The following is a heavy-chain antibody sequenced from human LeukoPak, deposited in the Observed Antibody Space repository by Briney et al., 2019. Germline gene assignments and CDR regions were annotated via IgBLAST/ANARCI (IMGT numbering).Heavy chain of an antibody. Sequence: EASVKVSCKASGYTFTSYAMHWVRQAPGQRLEWMGWINAGNSNTKYSQKFQGRVTITRDTSASTAYMELSSLRSEDTAVYYCARSYYAPNWFDPWGQGTLVTVSS. CDR3: ARSYYAPNWFDP. V-gene: IGHV1-3*01. CDR2: INAGNSNT. CDR1: GYTFTSYA. J-gene: IGHJ5*02. D-gene: IGHD2/OR15-2a*01.